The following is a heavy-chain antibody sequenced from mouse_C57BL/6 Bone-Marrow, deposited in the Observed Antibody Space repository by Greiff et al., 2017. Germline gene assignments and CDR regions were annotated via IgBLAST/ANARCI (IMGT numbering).Heavy chain of an antibody. V-gene: IGHV1-64*01. CDR2: IHPNSGST. CDR1: GYTFTSYW. D-gene: IGHD2-3*01. J-gene: IGHJ2*01. CDR3: ARGDRDGCPYYFDY. Sequence: QVQLQQPGAELVKPGASVKLSCKASGYTFTSYWMHWVKQRPGQGLEWIGMIHPNSGSTNYNEKFKSKATLTVDKSSSTAYMQLSSLTSEDSAVYYCARGDRDGCPYYFDYWGQGSTLTGSS.